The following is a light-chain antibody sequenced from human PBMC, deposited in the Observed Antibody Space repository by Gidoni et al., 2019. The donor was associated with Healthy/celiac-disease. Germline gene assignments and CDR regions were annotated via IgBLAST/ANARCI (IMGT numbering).Light chain of an antibody. CDR1: QSVLYISNNKNY. J-gene: IGKJ4*01. CDR3: QQYYSAPPT. Sequence: DIVMTQSPDSLAVSLGERATINCKSIQSVLYISNNKNYLAWYQQKPRQATKLIIYWASTRESGVPDRFSGSGSGTDFTLTISSLQAEDVAVYYCQQYYSAPPTFGGGTKVEIK. CDR2: WAS. V-gene: IGKV4-1*01.